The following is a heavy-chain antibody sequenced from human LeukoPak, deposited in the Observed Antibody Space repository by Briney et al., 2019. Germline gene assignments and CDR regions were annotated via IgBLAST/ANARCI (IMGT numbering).Heavy chain of an antibody. D-gene: IGHD4-17*01. V-gene: IGHV3-21*01. J-gene: IGHJ6*02. CDR3: ASPYGRNYYYYGMDV. CDR2: ISSSSSYI. Sequence: GGSLRLSCAASGFTFSSHWMSWVRQAPGKGLEWVSSISSSSSYIYYADSVKGRFTISRDNAKNSLYLQMNSLRAEDTAVYYCASPYGRNYYYYGMDVWGQGTTVTVSS. CDR1: GFTFSSHW.